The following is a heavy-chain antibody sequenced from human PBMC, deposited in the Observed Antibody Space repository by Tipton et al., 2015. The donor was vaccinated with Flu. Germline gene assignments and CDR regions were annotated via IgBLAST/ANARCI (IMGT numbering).Heavy chain of an antibody. CDR2: IYPSGTT. Sequence: TLSLTCTVSSGSIRSTNYFCAWIRQPPGKGLELIGSIYPSGTTYYNPSLKSRVTISVDTSKSQFSLMLRSVTAADTAVYYCARLSYYDVDLKNFYFDYWGPGTLVTVSS. J-gene: IGHJ4*02. CDR3: ARLSYYDVDLKNFYFDY. V-gene: IGHV4-39*01. CDR1: SGSIRSTNYF. D-gene: IGHD3-10*02.